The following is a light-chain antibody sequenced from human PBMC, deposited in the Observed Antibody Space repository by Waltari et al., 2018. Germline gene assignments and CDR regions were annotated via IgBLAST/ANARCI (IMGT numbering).Light chain of an antibody. CDR2: ENS. Sequence: NFRLTQPHSLSESPGKTVTISCTGSSGRIASHSVQWYQQRPGSAPTTVICENSRRPSGVPDRFSGSIDTSSNSASLSIFGLKSEDEADYYCQSFDDANNVVFGGGTKLTVL. J-gene: IGLJ2*01. V-gene: IGLV6-57*02. CDR1: SGRIASHS. CDR3: QSFDDANNVV.